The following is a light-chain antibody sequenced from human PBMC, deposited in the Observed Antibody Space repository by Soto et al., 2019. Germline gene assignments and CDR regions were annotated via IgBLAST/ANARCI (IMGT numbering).Light chain of an antibody. CDR1: QSLLHSNGYNY. CDR3: MQTLQAWT. Sequence: DIVLTQSPLALPVTPGEPASISCRSSQSLLHSNGYNYLDWFLQKPGHSPQLLIYLGSNRASGVPDRFSGSGSGTDFTLKISRVEAEDVGIYYCMQTLQAWTFGKGTKVDIK. V-gene: IGKV2-28*01. CDR2: LGS. J-gene: IGKJ1*01.